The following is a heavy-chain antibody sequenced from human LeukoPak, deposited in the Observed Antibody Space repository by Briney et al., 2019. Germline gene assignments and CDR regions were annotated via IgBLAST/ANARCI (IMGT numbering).Heavy chain of an antibody. Sequence: SGGSLRLSCAAPGFTFSNYGMHWVRQAPGKGLEWVAVISYDGSNEYYADSVKGRFTISRDNAKNRLYVQMNSLRAEDTAVYYCATGSGLWSPDYWGQGTLVTVSS. J-gene: IGHJ4*02. V-gene: IGHV3-30*03. CDR2: ISYDGSNE. D-gene: IGHD5-18*01. CDR3: ATGSGLWSPDY. CDR1: GFTFSNYG.